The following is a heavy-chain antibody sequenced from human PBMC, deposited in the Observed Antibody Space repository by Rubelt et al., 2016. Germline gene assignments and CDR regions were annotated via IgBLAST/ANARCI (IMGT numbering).Heavy chain of an antibody. J-gene: IGHJ6*02. D-gene: IGHD3-16*01. CDR3: AREGDYYYGMDV. CDR2: INPNSGGT. CDR1: GYTFTGYY. Sequence: QVQLVQSGAEVKKPGASVKVSCKASGYTFTGYYMHWVRQAPGQGLEWMGRINPNSGGTNYAQKCHGRVTMTRDTSISTAYMELSRLRSDDTAVYYCAREGDYYYGMDVWGQGTTVTVSS. V-gene: IGHV1-2*06.